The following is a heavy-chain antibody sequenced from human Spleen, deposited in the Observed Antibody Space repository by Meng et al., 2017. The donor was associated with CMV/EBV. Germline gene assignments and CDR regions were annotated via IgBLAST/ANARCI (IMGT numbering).Heavy chain of an antibody. Sequence: QLRLQELGPGLVKPSEPLSLTCTVCGGSISSSSYYWGWIRQPPGKGLEWIGSIYYSGSTYYNPSLKSRVTISVDTSKNQFSLKLSSVTAADTAVYYCARDLEGFDPWGQGTLVTVSS. CDR1: GGSISSSSYY. CDR3: ARDLEGFDP. J-gene: IGHJ5*02. V-gene: IGHV4-39*07. CDR2: IYYSGST.